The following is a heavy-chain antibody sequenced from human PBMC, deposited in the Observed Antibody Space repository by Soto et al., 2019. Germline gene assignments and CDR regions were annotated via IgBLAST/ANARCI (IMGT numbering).Heavy chain of an antibody. CDR1: GFTFSSYA. CDR2: ISYDGSNK. Sequence: GSLRLSCAASGFTFSSYAMHWVRQAPGKGLEWVAVISYDGSNKYYADSVKGRFTISRDNSKNTLYLQMNSLRAEDTAVYYCAREIVVVPAAPWTGGMDVWGQGTTVTVSS. J-gene: IGHJ6*02. D-gene: IGHD2-2*01. CDR3: AREIVVVPAAPWTGGMDV. V-gene: IGHV3-30-3*01.